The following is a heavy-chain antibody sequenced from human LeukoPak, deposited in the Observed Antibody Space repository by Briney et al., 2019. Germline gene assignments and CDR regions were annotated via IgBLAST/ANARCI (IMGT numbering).Heavy chain of an antibody. CDR3: ARGPAGIKDY. CDR2: INHSGST. Sequence: SETLSLTCAVYGGSFSGYYWSWIRQPPGKGLEWIGEINHSGSTNYNPSLKSRVTISVDTSKNQLSLKLSSVTAADTAVYYCARGPAGIKDYWGQGTLVTVSS. CDR1: GGSFSGYY. D-gene: IGHD1-14*01. V-gene: IGHV4-34*01. J-gene: IGHJ4*02.